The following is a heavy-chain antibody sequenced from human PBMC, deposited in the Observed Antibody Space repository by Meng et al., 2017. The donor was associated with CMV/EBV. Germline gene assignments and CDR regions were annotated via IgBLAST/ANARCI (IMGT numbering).Heavy chain of an antibody. CDR1: GYTFTGYY. J-gene: IGHJ6*02. D-gene: IGHD1-26*01. CDR2: INPNSGGT. CDR3: ARGGGSYRYYYYYYGMDV. Sequence: ASVKVSCKASGYTFTGYYMHWVRQAPGQGLEWMGWINPNSGGTNYAQKFQGRVTMTRDTSISTAYMGLSRLRSDDTAVYYGARGGGSYRYYYYYYGMDVWGQGTTVTVSS. V-gene: IGHV1-2*02.